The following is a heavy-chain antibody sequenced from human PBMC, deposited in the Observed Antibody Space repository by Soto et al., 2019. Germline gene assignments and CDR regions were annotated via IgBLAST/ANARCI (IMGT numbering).Heavy chain of an antibody. CDR2: ITSTGSST. CDR1: GFIFSNYA. CDR3: AKGAEGYVVSSLDY. V-gene: IGHV3-23*01. J-gene: IGHJ4*02. D-gene: IGHD5-12*01. Sequence: SLRLSCAASGFIFSNYAMTWVRQAPGKGLEWVSAITSTGSSTYYADSVKGRFTISRDNSKNTLYLQINSLTAEDTAVYYCAKGAEGYVVSSLDYWGQGTLVTVSS.